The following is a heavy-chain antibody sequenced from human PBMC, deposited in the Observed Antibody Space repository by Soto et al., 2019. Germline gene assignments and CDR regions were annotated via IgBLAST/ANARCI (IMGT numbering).Heavy chain of an antibody. CDR3: TTGRYYDILTGYHNVAY. CDR1: GYNLSHPW. J-gene: IGHJ4*02. Sequence: GGSLRLSCVASGYNLSHPWMTWVRQAAGKGLEWVGRIKSKTDGGTADYAAPVKGRATISRDDSKNTVYLQMNSLKTEDTAVYYCTTGRYYDILTGYHNVAYWGQGALVTVSS. V-gene: IGHV3-15*01. CDR2: IKSKTDGGTA. D-gene: IGHD3-9*01.